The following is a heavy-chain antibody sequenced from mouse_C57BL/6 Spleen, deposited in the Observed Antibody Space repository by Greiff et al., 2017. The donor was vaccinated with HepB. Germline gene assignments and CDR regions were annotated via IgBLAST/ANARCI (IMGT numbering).Heavy chain of an antibody. D-gene: IGHD1-1*01. CDR1: GFTFSDYG. Sequence: EVKLEESGGGLVKPGGSLKLSCAASGFTFSDYGMHWVRQAPEKGLEWVAYISSGSSTIYYADTVKGRFTISRDNAKNTLFLQMNSLRSEYTAMYYCAKYSSSYDWYFDVWGTGTTVTVSS. CDR3: AKYSSSYDWYFDV. CDR2: ISSGSSTI. J-gene: IGHJ1*03. V-gene: IGHV5-17*01.